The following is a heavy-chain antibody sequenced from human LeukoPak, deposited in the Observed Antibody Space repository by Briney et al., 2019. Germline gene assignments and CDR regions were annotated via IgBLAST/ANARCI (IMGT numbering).Heavy chain of an antibody. CDR2: IYYSGST. Sequence: PSETLSLTCTVSGGSISSSSYYWAWIRQPPGKGLEWIGSIYYSGSTYYNPSLKSRVTISVDTSKNQFSLKLSSVTAADTAVYYCARQPPARSSGWYGGGDYWGQGTLVTVS. V-gene: IGHV4-39*01. D-gene: IGHD6-19*01. CDR1: GGSISSSSYY. CDR3: ARQPPARSSGWYGGGDY. J-gene: IGHJ4*02.